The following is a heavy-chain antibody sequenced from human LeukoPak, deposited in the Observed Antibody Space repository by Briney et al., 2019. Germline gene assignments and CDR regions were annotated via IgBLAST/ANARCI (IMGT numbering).Heavy chain of an antibody. CDR2: IHYSGST. Sequence: SETLSLTCTVSGGSISGYYWSWIRQPPGKGLEWIGYIHYSGSTNYNPSLKSRVTISVDTSKNQFSLKLSSVTAADTAVYYCARAPAYYYDSSGYYRHHFDYWGQGTLVTVSS. CDR1: GGSISGYY. CDR3: ARAPAYYYDSSGYYRHHFDY. V-gene: IGHV4-59*01. J-gene: IGHJ4*02. D-gene: IGHD3-22*01.